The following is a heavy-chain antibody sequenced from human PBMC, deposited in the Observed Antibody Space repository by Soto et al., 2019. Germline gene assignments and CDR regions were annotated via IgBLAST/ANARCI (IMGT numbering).Heavy chain of an antibody. Sequence: PGGSLRLSCAASGFTFSSYWMHWVRQAPGKGLVWVSRINSDGSSTSYADSVKGRFTISRDNAKNTLYLQMNSLRAEDTAVYYCARPGYSGYDWAWFDPWGQGTLVTVSS. CDR3: ARPGYSGYDWAWFDP. V-gene: IGHV3-74*01. CDR1: GFTFSSYW. J-gene: IGHJ5*02. CDR2: INSDGSST. D-gene: IGHD5-12*01.